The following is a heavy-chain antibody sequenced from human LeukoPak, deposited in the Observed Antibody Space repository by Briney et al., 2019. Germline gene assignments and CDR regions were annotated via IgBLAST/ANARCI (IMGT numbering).Heavy chain of an antibody. CDR2: ISYDGNNK. D-gene: IGHD4-23*01. V-gene: IGHV3-30*18. CDR3: AKDADSGYGGNSHVFDI. CDR1: GFTFSSYG. Sequence: PGESLRLSCAASGFTFSSYGMHWVRQAPGKGREWLAVISYDGNNKYYADCVKGRFTISRDNSENTLYLQMNSLRVEDTAVYYCAKDADSGYGGNSHVFDIWGQGTMVTVSS. J-gene: IGHJ3*02.